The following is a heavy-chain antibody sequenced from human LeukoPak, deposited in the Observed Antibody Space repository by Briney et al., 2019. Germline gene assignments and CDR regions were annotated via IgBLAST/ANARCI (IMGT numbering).Heavy chain of an antibody. Sequence: GGSLRLSCATSGFTFVDYGLSWVRRAPGKGPEWVSGISSAGDSTFYADSVKGRFTISRDNSKNTLYLQMNYVRVEDTAIYYCADFGSGSYIFWGQGTLVTVSS. CDR2: ISSAGDST. V-gene: IGHV3-23*01. CDR1: GFTFVDYG. J-gene: IGHJ4*02. CDR3: ADFGSGSYIF. D-gene: IGHD3-10*01.